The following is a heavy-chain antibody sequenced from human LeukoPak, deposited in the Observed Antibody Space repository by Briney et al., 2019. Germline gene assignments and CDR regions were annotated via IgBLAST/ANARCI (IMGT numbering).Heavy chain of an antibody. J-gene: IGHJ4*02. Sequence: GRSLRLSCAASGFTFSSYGMHWVRQAPGKGLEWVAVISYDGSNKYYADSVKGRFTISRDNSKNTLYLQMNSLRAEDTAVYYCAKDQQAAGTFDYWGQGTLVTVSS. V-gene: IGHV3-30*18. CDR1: GFTFSSYG. CDR2: ISYDGSNK. D-gene: IGHD6-13*01. CDR3: AKDQQAAGTFDY.